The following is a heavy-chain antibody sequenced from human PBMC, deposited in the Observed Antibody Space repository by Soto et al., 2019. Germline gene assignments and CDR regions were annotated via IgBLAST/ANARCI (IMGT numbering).Heavy chain of an antibody. Sequence: ASVKVSCKASGYSFDRYGISWVRQAPGQRPEWMGWISADNGDTRFSQKVQGRLTLTTDTSTNTAYMDLRSLSSDDTAVYYCARDRSYYYETSGYTFDYWGQGTQVTVSS. V-gene: IGHV1-18*01. J-gene: IGHJ4*02. CDR3: ARDRSYYYETSGYTFDY. CDR2: ISADNGDT. CDR1: GYSFDRYG. D-gene: IGHD3-22*01.